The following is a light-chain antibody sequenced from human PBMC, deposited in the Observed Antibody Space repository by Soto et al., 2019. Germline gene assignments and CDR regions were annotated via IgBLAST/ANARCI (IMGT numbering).Light chain of an antibody. V-gene: IGKV3-20*01. CDR2: GAS. J-gene: IGKJ3*01. CDR3: HQYGSSHYIT. CDR1: QSVSSSY. Sequence: EIVLTQSPGTLSLSPGERATLSCRASQSVSSSYLAWYQQKPGQAPRLLIYGASSRATGITDRFSGSGSGTGFTLPIRRLEPEDFAVYYCHQYGSSHYITFGPGTKVDIK.